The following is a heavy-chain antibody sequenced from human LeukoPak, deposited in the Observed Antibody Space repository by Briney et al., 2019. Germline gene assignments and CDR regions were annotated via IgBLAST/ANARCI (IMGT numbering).Heavy chain of an antibody. CDR3: ARSPLSTVAGDINNWFDP. D-gene: IGHD6-19*01. J-gene: IGHJ5*02. CDR2: IIPIFGTA. CDR1: GGTFSSYA. Sequence: SVKASCKASGGTFSSYAISWVRQAPGQGLEWMGGIIPIFGTANYAQKFQGRVTITADESTSTAYMELSSLRSEDTAVYYCARSPLSTVAGDINNWFDPWGQGTLVTVSS. V-gene: IGHV1-69*13.